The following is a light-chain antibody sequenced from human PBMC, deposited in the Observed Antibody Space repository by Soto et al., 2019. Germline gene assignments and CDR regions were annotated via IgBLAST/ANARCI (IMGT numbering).Light chain of an antibody. V-gene: IGKV3-20*01. Sequence: EIVLTQSPGTLSLSPGERATLSCRASQSISNNYLAWYQQKPGQAPRLLIYDASTSGSGTDFTLTISELEPEDSAVYYCQQYGTTLIFGGGTKVEI. CDR1: QSISNNY. CDR3: QQYGTTLI. CDR2: DAS. J-gene: IGKJ4*01.